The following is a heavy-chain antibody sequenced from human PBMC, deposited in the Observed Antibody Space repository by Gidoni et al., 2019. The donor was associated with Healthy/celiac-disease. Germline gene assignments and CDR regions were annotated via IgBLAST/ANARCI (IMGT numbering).Heavy chain of an antibody. V-gene: IGHV3-23*04. CDR3: AKFARLDY. CDR2: ISGSGGST. Sequence: EVQLVESGGGLVQTGGSLRISCAAAVFTFSSYAMSWVRQAPGKGLEWVSAISGSGGSTYYADSVNGRFTISRDNSNNTLYLQMNCLRAEDTAVYYCAKFARLDYWGQGTLVTVSS. D-gene: IGHD1-1*01. J-gene: IGHJ4*02. CDR1: VFTFSSYA.